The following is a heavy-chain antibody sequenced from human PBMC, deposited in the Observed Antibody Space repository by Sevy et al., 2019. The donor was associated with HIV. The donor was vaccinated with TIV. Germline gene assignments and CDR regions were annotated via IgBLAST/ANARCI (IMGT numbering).Heavy chain of an antibody. J-gene: IGHJ4*02. CDR3: ASHSSPLSSRDY. CDR2: ISSSSSTI. D-gene: IGHD3-10*01. V-gene: IGHV3-48*02. Sequence: GGSLRLSCAASGFTFSSYSMNWVRQAPGKGLEWVSYISSSSSTIYYADSVKGRFTISRDNAKNSLYLQMNSLRDEDTAVCYCASHSSPLSSRDYWGQGTLVTVSS. CDR1: GFTFSSYS.